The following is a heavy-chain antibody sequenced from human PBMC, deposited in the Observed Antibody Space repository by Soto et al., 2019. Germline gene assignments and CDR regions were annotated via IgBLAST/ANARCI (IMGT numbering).Heavy chain of an antibody. CDR3: ARQFRAFDI. CDR2: ISSSSSYI. D-gene: IGHD2-21*01. V-gene: IGHV3-21*01. CDR1: GFTFSNYG. J-gene: IGHJ3*02. Sequence: PGGSLRLSCATSGFTFSNYGIHWVRQAPGKGLEWVSSISSSSSYIYYADSVKGRFTISRDNAKNSLYLQMNSLRAEDTAVYYCARQFRAFDIWGQGTMVTV.